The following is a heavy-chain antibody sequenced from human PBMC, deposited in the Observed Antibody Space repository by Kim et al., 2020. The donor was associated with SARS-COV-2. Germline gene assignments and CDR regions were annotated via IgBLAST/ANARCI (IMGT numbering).Heavy chain of an antibody. Sequence: GGSLRLSCAASGFTFSSYGMHWVRQAPGKGLEWVAVISYDGSNKYYADSVKGRFTISRDNSKNTLYLQMNSLRAEDTAVYYCAKPDWGYWGQGTLVTVSS. J-gene: IGHJ4*02. CDR3: AKPDWGY. D-gene: IGHD3-16*01. CDR2: ISYDGSNK. CDR1: GFTFSSYG. V-gene: IGHV3-30*18.